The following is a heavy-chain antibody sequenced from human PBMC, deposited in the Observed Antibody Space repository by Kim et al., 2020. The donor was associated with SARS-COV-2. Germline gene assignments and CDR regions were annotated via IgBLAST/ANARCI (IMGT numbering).Heavy chain of an antibody. D-gene: IGHD6-19*01. CDR2: VNNNNNP. CDR3: AKDHPSSGWPTFDF. CDR1: GFTFSRRA. Sequence: TLSLTCAASGFTFSRRAMSWVRQVPGKGLEWIASVNNNNNPYYADSVKGRFTVSRDITKDTLYLQMNSLRADDTALYYCAKDHPSSGWPTFDFLGQGT. V-gene: IGHV3-23*05. J-gene: IGHJ4*02.